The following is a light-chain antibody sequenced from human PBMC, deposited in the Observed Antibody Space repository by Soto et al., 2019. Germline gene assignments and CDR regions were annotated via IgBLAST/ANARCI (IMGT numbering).Light chain of an antibody. V-gene: IGKV1-39*01. J-gene: IGKJ4*01. Sequence: DIQMTQSPSSLSASVGDRVTITCRASQSISSYLNWYQQKPGKAPKLLIYAASSLQSGVPSRFSGSGSATDFTLTISSLQAEDFATDYCQQSYSTPLTFGGGTKVEIK. CDR2: AAS. CDR3: QQSYSTPLT. CDR1: QSISSY.